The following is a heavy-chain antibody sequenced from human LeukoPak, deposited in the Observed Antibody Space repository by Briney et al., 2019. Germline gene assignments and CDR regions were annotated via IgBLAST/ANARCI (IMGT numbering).Heavy chain of an antibody. J-gene: IGHJ4*02. Sequence: GGSLRLSCAASGFTFSTFAMNWVRQAPGKGLDWVSAISGSGGSTYYADSVKGRFTISRDNSKNTLYLQMNSLRAEDTAVYYCAKLSGVQQLVLIHDYWGQGTLVTVSS. CDR2: ISGSGGST. V-gene: IGHV3-23*01. CDR3: AKLSGVQQLVLIHDY. D-gene: IGHD6-13*01. CDR1: GFTFSTFA.